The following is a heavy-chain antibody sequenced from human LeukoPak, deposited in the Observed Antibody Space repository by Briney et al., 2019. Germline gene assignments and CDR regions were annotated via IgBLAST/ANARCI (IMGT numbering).Heavy chain of an antibody. CDR1: GFTFRNYV. V-gene: IGHV3-30*03. Sequence: PGGSLRLSCVASGFTFRNYVMHWVRQAPGKGLEWVAGISQDESNKYYTESVKGRFTISRDNSKNALYLQMDTLTIADTAVYYCTREADAFDIWGQGTMVTVSS. CDR3: TREADAFDI. CDR2: ISQDESNK. J-gene: IGHJ3*02.